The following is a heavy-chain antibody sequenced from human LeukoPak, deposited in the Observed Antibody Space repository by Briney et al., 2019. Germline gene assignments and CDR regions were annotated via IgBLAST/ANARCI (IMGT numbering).Heavy chain of an antibody. V-gene: IGHV3-23*01. Sequence: GGSLRLSCAASGFTFSTYAMSWVRQAPGKGLEWVSTISGSDGSTYYADSVKGRFTISRDNSKNTLYLQMKSLRAEDTAVYYCARSGGIIDYWGQGTLVTVSS. CDR2: ISGSDGST. D-gene: IGHD3-10*01. J-gene: IGHJ4*02. CDR3: ARSGGIIDY. CDR1: GFTFSTYA.